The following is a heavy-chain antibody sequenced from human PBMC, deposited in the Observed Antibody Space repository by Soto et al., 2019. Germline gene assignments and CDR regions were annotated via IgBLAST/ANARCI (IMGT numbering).Heavy chain of an antibody. D-gene: IGHD5-18*01. CDR2: ISSSSSYI. CDR1: GFTFSSYS. Sequence: GGSLRLSCAASGFTFSSYSMNWVRQAPGKGLEWVSSISSSSSYIYYADSVKGRFTISRDNAKNSLYLQMNSLRAEDTAVYYCARGGRGTAMVITAYYYCVDVWGKGTTVTVSS. CDR3: ARGGRGTAMVITAYYYCVDV. J-gene: IGHJ6*03. V-gene: IGHV3-21*01.